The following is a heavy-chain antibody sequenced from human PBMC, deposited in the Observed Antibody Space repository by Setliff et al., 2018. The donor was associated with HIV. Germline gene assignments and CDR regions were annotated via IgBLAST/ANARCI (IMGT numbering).Heavy chain of an antibody. D-gene: IGHD3-22*01. V-gene: IGHV5-51*01. CDR1: GYSFTNYW. J-gene: IGHJ3*02. Sequence: PGESLKISCKGSGYSFTNYWIGWVRQVPGKGLEWMGVIYPGDSDAKYNPSFQDQVTISIDKSIDTAYLQWGSLKASDTAIYYCARRFPDGYYDSSGYYYDAFDIWGQGTMVTVSS. CDR3: ARRFPDGYYDSSGYYYDAFDI. CDR2: IYPGDSDA.